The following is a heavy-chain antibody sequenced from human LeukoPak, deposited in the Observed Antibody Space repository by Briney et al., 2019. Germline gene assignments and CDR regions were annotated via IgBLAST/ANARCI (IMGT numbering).Heavy chain of an antibody. CDR2: IYYSGST. D-gene: IGHD5-18*01. CDR3: AREKVGYSYGYDAFDI. Sequence: SETLSLTCTVSGGSISSYYWSWIRQPPGKGLEWIGYIYYSGSTNYNPSLKSRVTISVDTSKNQFSLKLSSVTAADTAVYYCAREKVGYSYGYDAFDIWGQGTMVTVSS. J-gene: IGHJ3*02. CDR1: GGSISSYY. V-gene: IGHV4-59*01.